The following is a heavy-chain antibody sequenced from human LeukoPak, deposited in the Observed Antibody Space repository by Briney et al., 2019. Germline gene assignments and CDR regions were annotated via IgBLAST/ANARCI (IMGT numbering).Heavy chain of an antibody. CDR2: ITSSSSAI. CDR3: ANVDTAMVR. V-gene: IGHV3-48*04. J-gene: IGHJ4*02. Sequence: GGSLRLSCAASGFTFSSCSMNWVRQAPGKGLEWLSYITSSSSAIYYADSVKGRFTISRDNAKNSLYLQMNSLRAEDTAVYYCANVDTAMVRWGQGTLVTVSS. CDR1: GFTFSSCS. D-gene: IGHD5-18*01.